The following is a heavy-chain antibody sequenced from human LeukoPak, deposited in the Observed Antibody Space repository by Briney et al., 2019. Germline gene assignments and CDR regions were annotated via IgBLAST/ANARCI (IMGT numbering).Heavy chain of an antibody. CDR1: GYTFTGYY. V-gene: IGHV1-2*02. Sequence: ASVKVSCKASGYTFTGYYMHWVRQAPGQGLEWMGWINPNSGGTNYAQKFQGRDTMTRDTSISTAYMELSRLRSDDTAVYYCARVRPRQDGFGVDYWGQGTLVTVSS. CDR3: ARVRPRQDGFGVDY. D-gene: IGHD3-10*01. CDR2: INPNSGGT. J-gene: IGHJ4*02.